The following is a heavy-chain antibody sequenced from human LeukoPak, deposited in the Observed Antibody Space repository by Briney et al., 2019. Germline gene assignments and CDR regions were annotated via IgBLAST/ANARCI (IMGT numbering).Heavy chain of an antibody. Sequence: GGSLRLSCVVSGFTLSSDWMSWVRQAPGKGLEWVANVNQGQSEKYYVDSVKGRFTISRDNAKNSLSLQMNILRVADTAVYYCAREYIDSDYHGLGSYFALDSWGQGILVTVSS. J-gene: IGHJ4*02. V-gene: IGHV3-7*03. CDR3: AREYIDSDYHGLGSYFALDS. CDR1: GFTLSSDW. CDR2: VNQGQSEK. D-gene: IGHD3-10*01.